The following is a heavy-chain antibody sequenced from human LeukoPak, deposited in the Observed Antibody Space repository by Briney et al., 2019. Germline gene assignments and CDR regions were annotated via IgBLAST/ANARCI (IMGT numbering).Heavy chain of an antibody. Sequence: YXXTXIRQPPXKXXEWIGHIVYSGSPXYSPSLKSRVSISVETSKXXFSLRLSSVTAADTAVYYCXXXXXXXGXXXXDSWGQXTXVTVSS. CDR3: XXXXXXXGXXXXDS. J-gene: IGHJ4*02. CDR1: YX. CDR2: IVYSGSP. V-gene: IGHV4-59*01.